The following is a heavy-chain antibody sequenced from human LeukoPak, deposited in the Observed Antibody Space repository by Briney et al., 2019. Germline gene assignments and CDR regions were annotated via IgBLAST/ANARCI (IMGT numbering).Heavy chain of an antibody. CDR1: GVSIFSSY. CDR3: ATGRSIRYFDY. V-gene: IGHV4-59*12. D-gene: IGHD3-9*01. Sequence: SETLSLTCTVSGVSIFSSYWNWVRQPPGKGLEWIGYVHYSGSTNYNPSLKSRVTMSVDTSKSQFSPKLSSATAADTAVYYCATGRSIRYFDYWGQGTLLTVSS. CDR2: VHYSGST. J-gene: IGHJ4*02.